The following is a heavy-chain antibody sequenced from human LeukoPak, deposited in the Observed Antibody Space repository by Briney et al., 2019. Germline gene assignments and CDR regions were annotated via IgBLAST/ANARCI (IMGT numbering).Heavy chain of an antibody. Sequence: GGSLRLSWSVSGFTFGDDYMSWIRQAPGQGLEWVSYISNSGGYTNYADSVAGRFTISRDNAENSLYLQMNSLRAEDTAVYYCARSRGAGPGAYFDYWGQGTLVTVTS. CDR2: ISNSGGYT. CDR3: ARSRGAGPGAYFDY. D-gene: IGHD6-19*01. CDR1: GFTFGDDY. J-gene: IGHJ4*02. V-gene: IGHV3-11*03.